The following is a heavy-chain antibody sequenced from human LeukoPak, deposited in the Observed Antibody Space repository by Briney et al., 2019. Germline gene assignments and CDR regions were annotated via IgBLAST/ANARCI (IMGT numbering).Heavy chain of an antibody. Sequence: PGGSLRLSCAASGFTFSSYSMNWVRQAPGKGLEWVSSISSSSSYIYYADSVKGRFTISRDNSKSTLYIQMNSLRAEDTAVYYCARAKPKNMVRGLIMRRESRYYFDYWGQGTLVTVSS. CDR2: ISSSSSYI. V-gene: IGHV3-21*04. CDR3: ARAKPKNMVRGLIMRRESRYYFDY. CDR1: GFTFSSYS. D-gene: IGHD3-10*01. J-gene: IGHJ4*02.